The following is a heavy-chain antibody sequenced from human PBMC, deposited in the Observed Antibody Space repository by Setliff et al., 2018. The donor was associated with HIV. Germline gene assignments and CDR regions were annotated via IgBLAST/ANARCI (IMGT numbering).Heavy chain of an antibody. Sequence: ASVKVSCKASGYTFTDYYIHWVRQAPGHGLEWVGRINPKSGVTSYAQKFHGRVTMTRDTSTSTVYMELSSLRSEDTAVYYCAREKAWWFGELLSDDAFDIWGQGTMVTVSS. CDR3: AREKAWWFGELLSDDAFDI. D-gene: IGHD3-10*01. V-gene: IGHV1-2*06. CDR1: GYTFTDYY. CDR2: INPKSGVT. J-gene: IGHJ3*02.